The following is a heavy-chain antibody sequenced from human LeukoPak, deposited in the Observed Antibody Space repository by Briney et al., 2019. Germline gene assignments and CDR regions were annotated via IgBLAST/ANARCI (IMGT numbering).Heavy chain of an antibody. Sequence: SLRLSCAASGFTFDDYAMHWVRQAPGKGLEWVSGISWNSGSIGYADSVKGRFTISRDNSKNTLYLQVSSLRPEDTAVYYCARDMYYYGSGSPYYYYYYMDVWGKGTTVTFSS. CDR3: ARDMYYYGSGSPYYYYYYMDV. CDR1: GFTFDDYA. D-gene: IGHD3-10*01. J-gene: IGHJ6*03. V-gene: IGHV3-9*01. CDR2: ISWNSGSI.